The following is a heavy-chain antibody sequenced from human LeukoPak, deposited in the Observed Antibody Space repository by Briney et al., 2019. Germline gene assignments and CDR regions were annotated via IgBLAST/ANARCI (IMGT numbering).Heavy chain of an antibody. Sequence: PGGSLRLSCAASGFTFSSYDMSWIRQAPGKGLEWVSYISGSGGSISYADSVKGRFTISRDNAENSLYLQMNSLRAEDTAVYYYAKGRYCSAGSCYRGKWFDPWGQGTLVTVSS. CDR2: ISGSGGSI. CDR3: AKGRYCSAGSCYRGKWFDP. D-gene: IGHD2-15*01. V-gene: IGHV3-23*01. CDR1: GFTFSSYD. J-gene: IGHJ5*02.